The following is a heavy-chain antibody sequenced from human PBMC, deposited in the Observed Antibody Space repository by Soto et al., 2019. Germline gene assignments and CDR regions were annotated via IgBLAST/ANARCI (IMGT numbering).Heavy chain of an antibody. J-gene: IGHJ3*02. V-gene: IGHV3-7*01. CDR1: GFTFSSYW. CDR2: IKQDGSEK. CDR3: ARDLGPYYYGSGSYRVGAFDI. Sequence: GSLRLSCAASGFTFSSYWMSWVRQAPGKGLEWVANIKQDGSEKYYVDSVKGRFTISRDNAKNSLYLQMNSLRAEDTAVYYCARDLGPYYYGSGSYRVGAFDIWGQGTMVTVSS. D-gene: IGHD3-10*01.